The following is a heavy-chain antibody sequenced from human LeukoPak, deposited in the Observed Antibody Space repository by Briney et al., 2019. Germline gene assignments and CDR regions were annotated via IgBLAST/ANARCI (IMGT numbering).Heavy chain of an antibody. D-gene: IGHD6-13*01. J-gene: IGHJ4*02. CDR1: GFTFSGSA. CDR3: TRQWATAGAGPLDFDY. CDR2: IRSKANNYAT. V-gene: IGHV3-73*01. Sequence: GGSLRLSCAASGFTFSGSAMHWVRQASGKGLEWVGRIRSKANNYATAYAASVKGRFIISRDDSKNTAYLQMNSLKTEDTAVYYCTRQWATAGAGPLDFDYWGQGTLITLSS.